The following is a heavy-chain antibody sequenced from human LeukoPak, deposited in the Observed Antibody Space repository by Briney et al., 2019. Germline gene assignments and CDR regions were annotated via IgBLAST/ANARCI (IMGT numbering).Heavy chain of an antibody. Sequence: KPSETLSLTCAVYGGSFSGYYWSWIRQPPGKGLEWIGSIYYSGSTYYNPSLKSRVTISVDTSKNQFSLKLSSVTAADTAVYYCARHSIGGIYGDKPSWFDPWGQGTLVTVSS. CDR3: ARHSIGGIYGDKPSWFDP. V-gene: IGHV4-34*01. J-gene: IGHJ5*02. CDR1: GGSFSGYY. CDR2: IYYSGST. D-gene: IGHD4-23*01.